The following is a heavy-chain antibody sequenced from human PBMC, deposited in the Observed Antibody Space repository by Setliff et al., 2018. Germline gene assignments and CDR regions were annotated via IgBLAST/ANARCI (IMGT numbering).Heavy chain of an antibody. CDR2: IYSGDRST. Sequence: PGGSLRLSCAASGFTFTDYAMTWVRQAPGKGLEWVSTIYSGDRSTFYTDSVKGRFIIYRDSSKNTLYMQMSSLRAEDTAVYYCAKPRVELRWGFESWGQGTLV. CDR3: AKPRVELRWGFES. D-gene: IGHD1-7*01. CDR1: GFTFTDYA. J-gene: IGHJ4*02. V-gene: IGHV3-23*03.